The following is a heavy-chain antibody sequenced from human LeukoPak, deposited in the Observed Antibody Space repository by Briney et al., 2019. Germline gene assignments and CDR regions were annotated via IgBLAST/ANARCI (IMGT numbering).Heavy chain of an antibody. Sequence: GGSLRLSCAASGFTVSSNYMSWVRQAPGKGLEWVGRIKSKSAGGTADYGAPVRGRFSISRDDSKNTLYLQMNSLKTEDTAVYYCTTYDSSGYYSRYWGQGTLLTVSS. CDR1: GFTVSSNY. J-gene: IGHJ4*02. D-gene: IGHD3-22*01. CDR3: TTYDSSGYYSRY. CDR2: IKSKSAGGTA. V-gene: IGHV3-15*01.